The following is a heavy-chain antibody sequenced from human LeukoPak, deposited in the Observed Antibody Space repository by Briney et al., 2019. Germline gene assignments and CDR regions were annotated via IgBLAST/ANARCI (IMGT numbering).Heavy chain of an antibody. CDR3: ATYGGDWKFDS. D-gene: IGHD2-21*01. CDR2: ITYRGSP. Sequence: SDTLSLTCGASDGSLDIYYWMFVRQPPGKGLQWIGEITYRGSPYYHPSLKSRVTISIDASQRHVSLTLNSVTAADTAVYYCATYGGDWKFDSWGQGTLVTVSS. J-gene: IGHJ4*02. CDR1: DGSLDIYY. V-gene: IGHV4-34*01.